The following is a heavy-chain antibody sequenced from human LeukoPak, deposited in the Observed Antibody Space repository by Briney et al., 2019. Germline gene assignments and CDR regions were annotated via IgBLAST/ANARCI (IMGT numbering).Heavy chain of an antibody. J-gene: IGHJ4*02. D-gene: IGHD3-9*01. CDR1: GFTFSSHA. CDR2: ISKDGSNK. Sequence: GGSLRLSCAASGFTFSSHAMHWVRQAPGKGLEWVAVISKDGSNKYYADSVKGRFTISRDNSKNTLYLQMNSLRAEDTAVYYCARGSGYFYWLPPDYWGQGTLVTVSS. V-gene: IGHV3-30*03. CDR3: ARGSGYFYWLPPDY.